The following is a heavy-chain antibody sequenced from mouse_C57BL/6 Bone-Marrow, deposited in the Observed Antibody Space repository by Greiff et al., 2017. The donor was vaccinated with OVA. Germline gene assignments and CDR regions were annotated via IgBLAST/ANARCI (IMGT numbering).Heavy chain of an antibody. D-gene: IGHD1-1*01. CDR1: GYTFTSYD. Sequence: QVQLQQSGPELVKPGASVKLSCKASGYTFTSYDINWVKQRPGQGLEWIGWIYPRDGSTKYNEKFKGKATLTVDTSSSTAYMELPSLTSEDSAVYFCARTYYYGSSYFYFDYWGQGTTLTVSS. J-gene: IGHJ2*01. CDR2: IYPRDGST. CDR3: ARTYYYGSSYFYFDY. V-gene: IGHV1-85*01.